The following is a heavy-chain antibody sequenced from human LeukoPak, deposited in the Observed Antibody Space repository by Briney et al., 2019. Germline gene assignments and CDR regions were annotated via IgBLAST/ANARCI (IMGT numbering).Heavy chain of an antibody. CDR1: GGTFSSYA. J-gene: IGHJ6*03. D-gene: IGHD6-13*01. CDR2: IIPIFGTA. CDR3: ARVVGLTGYSSNWYSGYYYYMDV. V-gene: IGHV1-69*06. Sequence: SVKVSCKASGGTFSSYAISWVRQAPGQGLEWMGGIIPIFGTANYAQKFQDRVTITADKSTSTAYMKLSSLRSEDTAVYYCARVVGLTGYSSNWYSGYYYYMDVWGKGTTVTVSS.